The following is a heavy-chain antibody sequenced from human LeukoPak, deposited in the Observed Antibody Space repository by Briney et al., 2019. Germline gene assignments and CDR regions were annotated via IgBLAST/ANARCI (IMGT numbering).Heavy chain of an antibody. Sequence: GGSLRLSCAASGFTFSLPAMTWVRQPPGKGLEWVATVSNSGAATYYADSVKGRFSISRDSSKNTVSLEMSNLRTDDTAIYYCAKEAFRPALLDFWGQGSLVTVSS. V-gene: IGHV3-23*01. J-gene: IGHJ4*02. D-gene: IGHD2-21*01. CDR2: VSNSGAAT. CDR1: GFTFSLPA. CDR3: AKEAFRPALLDF.